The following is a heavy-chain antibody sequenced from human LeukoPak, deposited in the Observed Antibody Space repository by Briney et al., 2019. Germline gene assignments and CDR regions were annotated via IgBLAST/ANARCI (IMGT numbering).Heavy chain of an antibody. CDR2: IKQDGSEK. D-gene: IGHD1-26*01. CDR3: ARGWEYEYFDY. Sequence: GGSLRLSCAASGFTLSSYSMNWVGQAPGKGREWVANIKQDGSEKYYVDSVKGRFTISRDNAKNSLYLQMNSLRAEDTAVYYCARGWEYEYFDYWGQGTLVTVSS. CDR1: GFTLSSYS. V-gene: IGHV3-7*01. J-gene: IGHJ4*02.